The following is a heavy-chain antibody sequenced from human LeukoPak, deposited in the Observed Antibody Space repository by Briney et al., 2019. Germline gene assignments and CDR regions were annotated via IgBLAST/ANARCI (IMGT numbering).Heavy chain of an antibody. Sequence: SETLSLTCTASGGSISSYYWSWIRQPPGKGLEWIGYIYYTGSTNYNPSLNSRVTLSVDTSKNHFSLKLTSVNDADTAFYYCARVSFGYGYFDYWGQGTLVTVSS. CDR2: IYYTGST. J-gene: IGHJ4*02. CDR1: GGSISSYY. D-gene: IGHD5-18*01. V-gene: IGHV4-59*08. CDR3: ARVSFGYGYFDY.